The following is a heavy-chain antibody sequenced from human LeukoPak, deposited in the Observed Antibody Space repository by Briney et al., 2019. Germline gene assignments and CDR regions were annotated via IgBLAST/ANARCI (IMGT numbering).Heavy chain of an antibody. J-gene: IGHJ6*03. Sequence: GASVKLSCKASGYTFTSYGISWVREAPGQGLEWMGWISAYNGNTNYAQKLQGRVTMTTDTSTSTAYMELRSLRSDDTAVYYCARGQKGPYYYYMDVWGKGTTVTISS. CDR3: ARGQKGPYYYYMDV. CDR1: GYTFTSYG. V-gene: IGHV1-18*01. CDR2: ISAYNGNT.